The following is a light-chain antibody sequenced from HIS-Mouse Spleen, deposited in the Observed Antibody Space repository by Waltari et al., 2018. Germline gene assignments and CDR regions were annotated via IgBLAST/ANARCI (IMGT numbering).Light chain of an antibody. Sequence: SYVLTQPPSVSVAPGKTARITCGGNNIGSKSVHWYQQKPGQAPVLVVYDDSDRPSGIPERFSGSNSGNTATLTISGTQAMDEADYYCQAWDSSTVFGGGTKLTVL. J-gene: IGLJ2*01. CDR1: NIGSKS. CDR3: QAWDSSTV. V-gene: IGLV3-21*01. CDR2: DDS.